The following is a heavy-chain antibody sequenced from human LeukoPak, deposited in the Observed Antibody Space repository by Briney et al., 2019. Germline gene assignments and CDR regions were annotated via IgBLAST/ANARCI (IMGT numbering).Heavy chain of an antibody. CDR3: ARGVYDFWSGYYSWYFDY. CDR2: ISSSSSYI. V-gene: IGHV3-21*01. J-gene: IGHJ4*02. CDR1: GFTFSSYS. Sequence: PGGSLRLSCAASGFTFSSYSMNWVRQAPGKGLEWVSSISSSSSYIYYADSVKGRFTISRDNAKNSLYLQMNSLRAEDTAVYYCARGVYDFWSGYYSWYFDYWGQGTLVTVSS. D-gene: IGHD3-3*01.